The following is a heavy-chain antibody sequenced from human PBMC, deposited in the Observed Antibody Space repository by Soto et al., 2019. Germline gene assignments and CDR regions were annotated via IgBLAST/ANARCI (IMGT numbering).Heavy chain of an antibody. CDR1: GFTFSRVS. J-gene: IGHJ4*02. Sequence: PRDSLSLCCEDYGFTFSRVSMNWLRQTPGKGLERVASISSGSSDTWYADSVKGRFIISRDNAQNSLFLQMNTLRPEDTAMYYCARVAYWGPGTQVTVSS. CDR2: ISSGSSDT. V-gene: IGHV3-21*01. CDR3: ARVAY.